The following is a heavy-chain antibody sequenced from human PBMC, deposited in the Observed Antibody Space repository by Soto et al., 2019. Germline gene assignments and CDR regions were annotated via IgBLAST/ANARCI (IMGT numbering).Heavy chain of an antibody. J-gene: IGHJ4*01. CDR2: INPNGGGT. CDR1: GYIFPDYY. D-gene: IGHD6-6*01. Sequence: QVQLVQSGAEVKKPGASVKVSCKASGYIFPDYYVHWVRQAPGEGLEWMGRINPNGGGTNYAQKFEGWATMTTDTSISTAYMELSRLNFDDTAVYYCARGEQLGHFDSWGQGTLVTVSS. CDR3: ARGEQLGHFDS. V-gene: IGHV1-2*04.